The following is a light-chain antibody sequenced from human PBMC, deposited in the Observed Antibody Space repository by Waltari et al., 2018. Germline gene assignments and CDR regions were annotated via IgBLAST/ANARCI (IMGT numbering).Light chain of an antibody. Sequence: QSALTQPASVSGSPGQSITISCTGASSDVGGYIYVSWYQQYPGKAPKLRIYDVTDRPSVVSSRFAGSQSGNTASLTISGLQAEDEADYYCSSYTSSNTLVFGGGTKVTV. V-gene: IGLV2-14*03. CDR3: SSYTSSNTLV. CDR2: DVT. J-gene: IGLJ2*01. CDR1: SSDVGGYIY.